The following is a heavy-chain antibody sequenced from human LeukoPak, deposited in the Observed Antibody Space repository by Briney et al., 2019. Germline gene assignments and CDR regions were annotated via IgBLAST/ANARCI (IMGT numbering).Heavy chain of an antibody. CDR3: ARGLYLGDLQKGSGTSRRPDFDY. CDR1: GYTLTELS. D-gene: IGHD3-16*01. J-gene: IGHJ4*02. Sequence: GASVKVSCKVSGYTLTELSMHWVRQAPGQGLEWMGIINPSGGSTSYAQKFQGRVTMTRDTSTSTVYMELSSLRSEDTAVYYCARGLYLGDLQKGSGTSRRPDFDYWGQGTLVTVSS. V-gene: IGHV1-46*01. CDR2: INPSGGST.